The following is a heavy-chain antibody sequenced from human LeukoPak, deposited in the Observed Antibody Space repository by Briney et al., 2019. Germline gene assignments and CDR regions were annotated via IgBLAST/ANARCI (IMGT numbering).Heavy chain of an antibody. J-gene: IGHJ6*02. CDR1: GYTFTSYY. D-gene: IGHD6-13*01. CDR2: INPSGGST. CDR3: AKAASSSWPSYYYGMDV. V-gene: IGHV1-46*01. Sequence: GASVKVSCKASGYTFTSYYMHWVRQAPGQGLEWMGIINPSGGSTSYAQKFQGRVTMTRDTSTSTVYMELSSLRSDDTAVYYCAKAASSSWPSYYYGMDVWGQGTTVTVSS.